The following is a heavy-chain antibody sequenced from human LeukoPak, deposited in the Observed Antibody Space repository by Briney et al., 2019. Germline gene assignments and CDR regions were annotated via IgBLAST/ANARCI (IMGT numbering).Heavy chain of an antibody. V-gene: IGHV3-23*01. CDR1: GLTFSSHW. CDR2: ITGSGKNT. CDR3: AKAASSSWPSYQYGMDV. Sequence: PGGSLRLSCAASGLTFSSHWMHWVRQAPGKGLEWVSVITGSGKNTYYADSVKGRFTISKDNSKNTVYLQMNDLRVDDTAVYYCAKAASSSWPSYQYGMDVWGQGTTVTVSS. J-gene: IGHJ6*02. D-gene: IGHD6-13*01.